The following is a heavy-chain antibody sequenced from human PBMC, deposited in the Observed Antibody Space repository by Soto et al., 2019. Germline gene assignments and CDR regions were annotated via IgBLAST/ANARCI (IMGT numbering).Heavy chain of an antibody. J-gene: IGHJ6*02. CDR1: GFSLSTGGMC. D-gene: IGHD6-13*01. CDR3: ARAIRWSSWHYYYGMDV. CDR2: IDWDDDK. Sequence: SGPTLVNPTQTLTLTCTFSGFSLSTGGMCVSWIRQPPGKALEWLALIDWDDDKYYSTSLKTRLTISKDTSKNQVVLTMTNMDPVDTATYYCARAIRWSSWHYYYGMDVWGQGTTVTVSS. V-gene: IGHV2-70*01.